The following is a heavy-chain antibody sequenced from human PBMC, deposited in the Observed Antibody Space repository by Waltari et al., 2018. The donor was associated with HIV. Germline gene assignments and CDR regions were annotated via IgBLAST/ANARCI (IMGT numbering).Heavy chain of an antibody. V-gene: IGHV1-18*01. CDR2: ISAYNGKT. Sequence: QVQLVQSGAEVKKPGASVKVSCKASGYTFTSYGISWVRQAPGQGLEWMGWISAYNGKTNYAQKLQGRVTMTTDTSTSTAYMELRSLRSDDTAVYYCARDTNGSGSYSKRGGSYYYYYGMDVWGQGTTVTVSS. J-gene: IGHJ6*02. CDR3: ARDTNGSGSYSKRGGSYYYYYGMDV. CDR1: GYTFTSYG. D-gene: IGHD3-10*01.